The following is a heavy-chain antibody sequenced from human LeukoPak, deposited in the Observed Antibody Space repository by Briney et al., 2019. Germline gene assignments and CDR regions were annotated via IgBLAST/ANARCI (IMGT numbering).Heavy chain of an antibody. V-gene: IGHV4-34*01. CDR1: DGSFSGYY. CDR2: INHSGST. Sequence: SETLSLTCAVYDGSFSGYYWSWIRQPPGKGLEWIGEINHSGSTNYNPSLKSRVTISVDTSKNQFSLKLSSVTAADTAVYYCARGVPRGLVPAAIRSWFDPWGQGTLVTVSS. J-gene: IGHJ5*02. CDR3: ARGVPRGLVPAAIRSWFDP. D-gene: IGHD2-2*01.